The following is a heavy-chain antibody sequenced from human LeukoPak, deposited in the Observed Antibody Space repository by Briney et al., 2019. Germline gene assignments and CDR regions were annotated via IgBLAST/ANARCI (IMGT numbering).Heavy chain of an antibody. CDR3: ATEGYGSGSPVAPSSYNWFDP. CDR1: GYTLTELS. Sequence: GASVKVSCKVSGYTLTELSMHWVRQAPGKGLEWMGGFDPEDGETIYAQKFQGRVTMTEDTSTDTAYMELSSLRSEDTAVYYCATEGYGSGSPVAPSSYNWFDPWGQGILVSVSS. CDR2: FDPEDGET. V-gene: IGHV1-24*01. J-gene: IGHJ5*02. D-gene: IGHD3-10*01.